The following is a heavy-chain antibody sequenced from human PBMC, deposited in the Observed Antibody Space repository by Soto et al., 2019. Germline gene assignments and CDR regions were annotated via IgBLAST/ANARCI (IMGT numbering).Heavy chain of an antibody. Sequence: QVQLVQSGAEVKKPGSSVRVSCQVSGGTFTTYTISWVRQAPGQGLEWMGGIFPIFARINYAQQFQGRVTITADQSTRTAYMEVYRLTSADTAVYYCGILTPITGVYWGQGSLVTVSS. J-gene: IGHJ4*02. CDR1: GGTFTTYT. CDR2: IFPIFARI. D-gene: IGHD3-16*01. V-gene: IGHV1-69*01. CDR3: GILTPITGVY.